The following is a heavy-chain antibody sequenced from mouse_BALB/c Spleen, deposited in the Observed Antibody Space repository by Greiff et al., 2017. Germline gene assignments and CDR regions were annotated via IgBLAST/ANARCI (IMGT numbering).Heavy chain of an antibody. CDR2: ISYDGSN. D-gene: IGHD2-1*01. CDR3: ARNGNYGVDY. V-gene: IGHV3-6*02. J-gene: IGHJ4*01. Sequence: EVQLQESGPGLVKPSQSLSLTCSVTGYSITSGYYWNWIRQFPGNKLEWMGYISYDGSNNSNPSLKNRISITRDTSKNQLFLKLNSVTTEDTATYYCARNGNYGVDYWGQGTSVTVSS. CDR1: GYSITSGYY.